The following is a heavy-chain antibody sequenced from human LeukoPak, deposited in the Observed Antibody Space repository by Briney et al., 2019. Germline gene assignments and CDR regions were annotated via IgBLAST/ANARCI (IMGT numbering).Heavy chain of an antibody. Sequence: GGSLGLSLAASGFTFGNIGISGVGRAPGRGWGWFSAISGSGGSTYYADSVKGRFTISRDNSKNTLYLQMNSLRAEDTAVYYCAKSHHVTAIDYWGQGTLVTVSS. D-gene: IGHD2-21*02. CDR3: AKSHHVTAIDY. CDR2: ISGSGGST. CDR1: GFTFGNIG. J-gene: IGHJ4*02. V-gene: IGHV3-23*01.